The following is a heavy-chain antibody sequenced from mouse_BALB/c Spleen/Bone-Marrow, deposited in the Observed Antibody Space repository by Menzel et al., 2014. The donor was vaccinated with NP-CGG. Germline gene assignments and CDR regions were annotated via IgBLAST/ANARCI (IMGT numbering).Heavy chain of an antibody. D-gene: IGHD2-1*01. J-gene: IGHJ3*01. CDR3: TRSNGNWFAY. V-gene: IGHV1S81*02. CDR1: GYTFTSYY. CDR2: INPSNGDT. Sequence: QVQLQQSGAELVKPGASVKLSCKASGYTFTSYYMYWVKQRPGQGLEWIGEINPSNGDTNFNEKFKSKATLTVDKSSSTAYMQLSSLTSEDSAVYYCTRSNGNWFAYWGQGTLVTVSA.